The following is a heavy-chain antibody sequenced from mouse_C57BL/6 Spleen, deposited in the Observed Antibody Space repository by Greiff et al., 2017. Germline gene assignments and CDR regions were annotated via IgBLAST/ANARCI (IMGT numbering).Heavy chain of an antibody. CDR3: ARGNWGEDY. V-gene: IGHV1-76*01. CDR2: IYPGSGNT. D-gene: IGHD4-1*01. Sequence: VQRVESGAELVRPGASVKLSCKASGYTFTDYYINWVKQRPGQGLEWIARIYPGSGNTYYNEKFKGKATLTAEKSSSTAYMQLSSLTSEDSAVYFCARGNWGEDYWGQGTTLTVSS. CDR1: GYTFTDYY. J-gene: IGHJ2*01.